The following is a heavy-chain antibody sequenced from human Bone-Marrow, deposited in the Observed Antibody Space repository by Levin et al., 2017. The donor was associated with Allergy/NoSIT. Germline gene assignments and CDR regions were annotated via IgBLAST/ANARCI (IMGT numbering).Heavy chain of an antibody. CDR2: IWYDGSNK. D-gene: IGHD1/OR15-1a*01. V-gene: IGHV3-33*01. J-gene: IGHJ6*02. CDR1: GFTFSSYG. CDR3: ARASNKYYYGMDV. Sequence: GGSLRLSCAASGFTFSSYGMHWVRQAPGKGLEWVAVIWYDGSNKYYADSVKGRFTISRDNSKNTLYLQMNSLRAEDTAVYYCARASNKYYYGMDVWGQGTTVTVSS.